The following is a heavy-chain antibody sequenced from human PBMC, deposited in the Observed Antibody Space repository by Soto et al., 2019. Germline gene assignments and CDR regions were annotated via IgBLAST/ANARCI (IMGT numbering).Heavy chain of an antibody. CDR1: GFTFSSYA. V-gene: IGHV3-23*01. Sequence: GESLKISCAASGFTFSSYAMSWVRQAPGKGLEWVSAISGSGGSTYYADSVKGRFTISRDNSKNTLYLQMNSLRAEDTAVYYCAKTGQYYYGSGIFSASDIWGQGTMVTVSS. J-gene: IGHJ3*02. CDR2: ISGSGGST. D-gene: IGHD3-10*01. CDR3: AKTGQYYYGSGIFSASDI.